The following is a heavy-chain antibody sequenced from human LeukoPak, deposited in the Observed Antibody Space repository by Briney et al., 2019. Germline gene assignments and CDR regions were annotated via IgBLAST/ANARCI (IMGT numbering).Heavy chain of an antibody. CDR2: IYHSGTT. CDR3: ASHSSGYFFWFEP. D-gene: IGHD3-22*01. J-gene: IGHJ5*02. V-gene: IGHV4-59*01. Sequence: SEALSLTCTVSGGSISSSFWSWIRQPPGKGLEWIGYIYHSGTTNYNPSLKSRLTISVDTSKNQFSLKLTSVTAADTAVYYCASHSSGYFFWFEPWGQGTLVTVSS. CDR1: GGSISSSF.